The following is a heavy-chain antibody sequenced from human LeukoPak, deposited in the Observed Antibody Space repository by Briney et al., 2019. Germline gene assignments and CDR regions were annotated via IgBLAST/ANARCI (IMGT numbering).Heavy chain of an antibody. J-gene: IGHJ2*01. Sequence: PGGSLRLSCAASGFTFDDYAMHWVRHAPGKGLEWVSGISWNSGSIGYADSVKGRFTISRDNAKNSLYLQMNSLRAEDTALYYCAEASSELGFDLWGRGTLVTVSS. D-gene: IGHD3-16*01. CDR2: ISWNSGSI. CDR3: AEASSELGFDL. V-gene: IGHV3-9*01. CDR1: GFTFDDYA.